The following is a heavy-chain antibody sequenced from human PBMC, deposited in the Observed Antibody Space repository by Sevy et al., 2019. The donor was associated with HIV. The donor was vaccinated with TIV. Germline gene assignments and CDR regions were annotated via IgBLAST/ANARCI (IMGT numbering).Heavy chain of an antibody. D-gene: IGHD5-18*01. CDR1: GFTVTYNY. CDR3: ASAVAYGYNLFDY. Sequence: GGSLRLSCAASGFTVTYNYMGWVRQAPGKGLEWVSSIYSGGTTYSSASVKGRLTISRDNSENTLYLQMTSLGAEDTAMYYCASAVAYGYNLFDYWGQGTLVTVSS. J-gene: IGHJ4*02. CDR2: IYSGGTT. V-gene: IGHV3-53*01.